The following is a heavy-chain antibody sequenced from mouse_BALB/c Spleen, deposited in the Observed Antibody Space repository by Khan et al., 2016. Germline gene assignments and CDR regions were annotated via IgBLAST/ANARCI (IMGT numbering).Heavy chain of an antibody. V-gene: IGHV2-6-5*01. CDR2: IWGRGRS. Sequence: QVQLKESGPGLVAPPQSLSITCTVSGISLTDYGVSGIRQPSGKGLEWLAVIWGRGRSYYNLALKSRLSVSKHNFKSQVFLKMNSLQTDDTGMYCCAKHSYDGYCFDYWGQGTTLSVAT. D-gene: IGHD2-3*01. J-gene: IGHJ2*01. CDR3: AKHSYDGYCFDY. CDR1: GISLTDYG.